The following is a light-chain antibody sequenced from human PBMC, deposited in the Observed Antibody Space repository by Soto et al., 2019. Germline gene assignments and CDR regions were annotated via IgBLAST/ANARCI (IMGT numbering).Light chain of an antibody. CDR1: QGIRNF. Sequence: DIQMTQSPTSLSASVGDRVTITCRASQGIRNFVAWYQQKPGKAPKLLIYAASNLQSGVPSRFSGSGSRTDFTLTINSLQPEDVATYSCQKYSSVPVFGPGTKVEIK. CDR3: QKYSSVPV. V-gene: IGKV1-27*01. CDR2: AAS. J-gene: IGKJ3*01.